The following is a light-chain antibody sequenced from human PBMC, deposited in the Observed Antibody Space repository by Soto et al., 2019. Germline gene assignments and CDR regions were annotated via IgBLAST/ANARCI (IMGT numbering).Light chain of an antibody. CDR1: QSVNNKF. CDR3: QQYASSRT. J-gene: IGKJ1*01. Sequence: EIVLTQSPDTLSLSPGERATLSCRASQSVNNKFLAWYQQKPGQAPRILIYGASIRATGIPDRFRSSGSGTDFTLTISRLESEDFGVFYCQQYASSRTFGQGTKVEIK. V-gene: IGKV3-20*01. CDR2: GAS.